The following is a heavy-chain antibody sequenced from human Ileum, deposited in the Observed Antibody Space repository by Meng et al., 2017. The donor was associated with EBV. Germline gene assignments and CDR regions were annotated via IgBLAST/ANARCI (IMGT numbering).Heavy chain of an antibody. CDR1: GDSNSSDIW. J-gene: IGHJ4*02. Sequence: RRRRPGPGLVKPSGTRSLTCTVSGDSNSSDIWWSWVRQPPGKGLEWIGEVYHRGDTNYNPSLKSRVDISVDKSKNQFYLSLFSVTAADTAVYYCGRDQGRELINHWGQGTLVTVSS. CDR2: VYHRGDT. V-gene: IGHV4-4*02. D-gene: IGHD1-7*01. CDR3: GRDQGRELINH.